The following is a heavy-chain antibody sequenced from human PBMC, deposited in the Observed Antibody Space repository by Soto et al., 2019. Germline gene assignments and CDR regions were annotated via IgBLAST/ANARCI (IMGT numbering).Heavy chain of an antibody. Sequence: GGSLRLSCAASGFTFSSYSMNWVRQAPGKGLEWVSSISSSSSYIYYAHSVKGRFTISRDNAKNSLYLQMNSLRAEDTAVYYCARGRALTTVVTPGAFDIWGQGTMVTVSS. CDR1: GFTFSSYS. J-gene: IGHJ3*02. V-gene: IGHV3-21*01. CDR3: ARGRALTTVVTPGAFDI. CDR2: ISSSSSYI. D-gene: IGHD4-17*01.